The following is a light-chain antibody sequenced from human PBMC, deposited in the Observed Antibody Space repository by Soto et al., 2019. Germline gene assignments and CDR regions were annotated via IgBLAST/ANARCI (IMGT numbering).Light chain of an antibody. V-gene: IGKV3-11*01. Sequence: IVLTQSPVTLSLSPGERATLSCRASQSVSSYLAWYQQKPGQAPRLLIHDASNRATGIPARFSGGGSGTDFTLTIDNLEPEDFAIYYCQQRSNWPPITFGQGTRLEIK. CDR3: QQRSNWPPIT. J-gene: IGKJ5*01. CDR1: QSVSSY. CDR2: DAS.